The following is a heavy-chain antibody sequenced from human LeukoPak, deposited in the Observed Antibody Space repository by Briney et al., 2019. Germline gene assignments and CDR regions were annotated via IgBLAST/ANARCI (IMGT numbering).Heavy chain of an antibody. CDR3: ARHEVRGATTTFDY. D-gene: IGHD1-26*01. V-gene: IGHV3-23*01. CDR2: ISGSGGST. Sequence: GGSLRLSCAASGFTFISYAMSWVRQAPGKGLEWVSAISGSGGSTYYADSVKGRFTISRDNSKNTLYLQMSSLRAEDTAIYYCARHEVRGATTTFDYWGQGTLVTVSS. J-gene: IGHJ4*02. CDR1: GFTFISYA.